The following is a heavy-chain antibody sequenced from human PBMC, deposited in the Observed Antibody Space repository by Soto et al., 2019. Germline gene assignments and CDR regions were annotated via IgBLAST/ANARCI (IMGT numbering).Heavy chain of an antibody. Sequence: QVQLVESGGGVVQPGRSLRLSCAASGFTFTNYGMHWVRQAPGKGLEWVAVISFDGTNTYYADSVKGRFTISRDNSKNTLFLQMNSLRAVDTAVYFCAKEGCRASRCYPRQYYYYYYHMDVWGKGTTVTVSS. CDR1: GFTFTNYG. V-gene: IGHV3-30*18. D-gene: IGHD2-15*01. CDR3: AKEGCRASRCYPRQYYYYYYHMDV. J-gene: IGHJ6*03. CDR2: ISFDGTNT.